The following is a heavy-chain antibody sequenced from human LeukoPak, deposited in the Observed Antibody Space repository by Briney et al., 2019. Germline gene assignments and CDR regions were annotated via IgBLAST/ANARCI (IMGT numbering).Heavy chain of an antibody. J-gene: IGHJ4*02. CDR2: TSSSSSYI. CDR3: ARSPRSMVRGVITHDY. CDR1: GFTFSSYS. D-gene: IGHD3-10*01. Sequence: GGSPRLSCAASGFTFSSYSMNWVRQAPGKGLEWISYTSSSSSYIYYADSVKGRFTISRDNAKNSLYLQMNSLRAEDTAVYYCARSPRSMVRGVITHDYWGQGTLVTVSS. V-gene: IGHV3-21*01.